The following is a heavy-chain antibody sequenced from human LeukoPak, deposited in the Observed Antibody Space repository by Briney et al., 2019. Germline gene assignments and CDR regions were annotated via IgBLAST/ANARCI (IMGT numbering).Heavy chain of an antibody. CDR1: GGSISSSSYY. D-gene: IGHD3-10*01. CDR3: ARVPSLLWFGELSPHYFDY. CDR2: IYYSGST. J-gene: IGHJ4*02. V-gene: IGHV4-61*05. Sequence: SETLSLTCTVSGGSISSSSYYWGWIRQPPGKGLEWIGYIYYSGSTNYNPSLKSRVTISVDTSKNQFSLKLSSVTAADTAVYYCARVPSLLWFGELSPHYFDYWGQGTLVTVSS.